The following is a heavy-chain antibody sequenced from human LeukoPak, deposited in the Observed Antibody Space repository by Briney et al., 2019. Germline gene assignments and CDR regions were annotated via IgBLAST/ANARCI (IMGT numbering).Heavy chain of an antibody. CDR3: ARGRYCSSTSCYLYYGMDV. Sequence: SETLSLTCAVYGGSFSGYYWSWIRQPPGKGLEWIGEINHSGSTNYNPSPKSRVTISVDTSKTQFSLKLRSVTAADTAVYCCARGRYCSSTSCYLYYGMDVWGKGTTVTVSS. V-gene: IGHV4-34*01. CDR1: GGSFSGYY. D-gene: IGHD2-2*01. CDR2: INHSGST. J-gene: IGHJ6*04.